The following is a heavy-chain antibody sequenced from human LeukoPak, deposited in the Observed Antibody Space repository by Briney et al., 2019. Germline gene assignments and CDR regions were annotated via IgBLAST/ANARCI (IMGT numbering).Heavy chain of an antibody. CDR1: RISLSSYA. CDR2: ITYSGVNE. J-gene: IGHJ3*01. D-gene: IGHD1-14*01. CDR3: AKGLRGLRNRIMGDTFDL. Sequence: GGSLRLSCVAPRISLSSYAMSWVRQAPGKGLEWVSTITYSGVNEYYADSVKGRFTISRDNSKDTLYLQMNGLRVEDTAVYYCAKGLRGLRNRIMGDTFDLWGQGTMVAVSS. V-gene: IGHV3-23*01.